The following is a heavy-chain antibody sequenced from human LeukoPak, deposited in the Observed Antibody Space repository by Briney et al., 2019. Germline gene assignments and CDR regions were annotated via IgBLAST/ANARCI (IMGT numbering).Heavy chain of an antibody. CDR1: GGSISNKY. CDR3: ARGLYGGNSGTYYYYMDV. Sequence: SETLSLTCTVSGGSISNKYWSWIRQPPGKGLEWIGYIYYSGSTNYNPSLKSRVTISVDTSKNQFSLKLSSVTAADTAVYYCARGLYGGNSGTYYYYMDVWGKGTTVTISS. V-gene: IGHV4-59*01. CDR2: IYYSGST. D-gene: IGHD4-23*01. J-gene: IGHJ6*03.